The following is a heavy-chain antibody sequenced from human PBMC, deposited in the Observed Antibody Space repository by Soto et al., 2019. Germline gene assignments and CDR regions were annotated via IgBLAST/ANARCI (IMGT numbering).Heavy chain of an antibody. CDR1: GDSVSSNGAA. CDR3: ARDPPGFHSAFDF. Sequence: SQTLSLTCAISGDSVSSNGAAWNWIRQSPSRGLEWLGRTYYRSRWYSDYAPSVKSRITVNPDTSQNQFSLQLNSVTPEDTAIYSCARDPPGFHSAFDFWGQGTQVTVSS. V-gene: IGHV6-1*01. J-gene: IGHJ4*02. CDR2: TYYRSRWYS. D-gene: IGHD4-4*01.